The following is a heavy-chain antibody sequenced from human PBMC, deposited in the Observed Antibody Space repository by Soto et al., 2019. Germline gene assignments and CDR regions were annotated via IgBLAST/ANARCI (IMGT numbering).Heavy chain of an antibody. CDR2: IYYAGST. D-gene: IGHD2-21*01. CDR3: ARLGAYSPSLDP. CDR1: GGSFSPNY. V-gene: IGHV4-59*08. J-gene: IGHJ5*02. Sequence: SETLSHTCTVSGGSFSPNYCSWIRQPPGKGLEWVGYIYYAGSTSYNPSRKSRVTISLDTSKSQFSLSLSSVTASDSAVYYCARLGAYSPSLDPWGPGTLVTVSS.